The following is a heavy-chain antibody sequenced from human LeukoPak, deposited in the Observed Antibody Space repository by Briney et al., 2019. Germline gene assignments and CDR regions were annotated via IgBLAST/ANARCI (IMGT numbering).Heavy chain of an antibody. J-gene: IGHJ3*02. CDR3: ARGTMVRGVADAFDI. Sequence: SQTPSLTCAVSGGSISSGGYSWSWIRQPPGKGLEWIGYIYHSGSTYYNPSLKSRVTISVDRSKNQFSLKLSSVTAADTAVYYCARGTMVRGVADAFDIWGQGTMVTVSS. D-gene: IGHD3-10*01. CDR2: IYHSGST. V-gene: IGHV4-30-2*01. CDR1: GGSISSGGYS.